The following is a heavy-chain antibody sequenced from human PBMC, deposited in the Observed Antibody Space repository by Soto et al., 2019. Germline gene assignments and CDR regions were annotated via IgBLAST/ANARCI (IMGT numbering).Heavy chain of an antibody. CDR2: ISAYNGNT. Sequence: QVQLVQSGAEVKEPGASVKVSCKASGYTFTSYGISWVRQAPGQGHEWMGWISAYNGNTNYAQKLQGRVTMTTDTSTSTAYMELRSLRSDDTAVYYCARDAPTKWELNSIDYWGQGTLVTVSS. V-gene: IGHV1-18*01. CDR3: ARDAPTKWELNSIDY. J-gene: IGHJ4*02. D-gene: IGHD1-26*01. CDR1: GYTFTSYG.